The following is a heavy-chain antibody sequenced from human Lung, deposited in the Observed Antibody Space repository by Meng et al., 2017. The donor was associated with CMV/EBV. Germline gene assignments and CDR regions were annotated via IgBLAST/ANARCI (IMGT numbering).Heavy chain of an antibody. CDR3: ARAGYYYGSGSCDY. CDR1: GYTFTGYY. Sequence: ASVTVSCKASGYTFTGYYMHWVRQAPGQGLEWMGWINPNSGGTNYAQKFQGRVTMTRDTSISTAYMELSRLRPDDTAVYYCARAGYYYGSGSCDYWGQGTLVTVSS. V-gene: IGHV1-2*02. D-gene: IGHD3-10*01. CDR2: INPNSGGT. J-gene: IGHJ4*02.